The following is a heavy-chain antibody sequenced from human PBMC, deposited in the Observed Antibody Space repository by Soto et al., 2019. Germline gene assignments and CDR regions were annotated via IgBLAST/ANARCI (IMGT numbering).Heavy chain of an antibody. CDR3: ARADGSGSYRAEYFQH. CDR1: GYTFTSYY. D-gene: IGHD3-10*01. Sequence: ASVKVSCKASGYTFTSYYMHWVRQAPGQGLEWMGIINPSGGSTSYAQKFQGRVTMTRDTSTSTVYMELSGLRSEDTAVYYCARADGSGSYRAEYFQHWGQGTLVTVSS. J-gene: IGHJ1*01. CDR2: INPSGGST. V-gene: IGHV1-46*03.